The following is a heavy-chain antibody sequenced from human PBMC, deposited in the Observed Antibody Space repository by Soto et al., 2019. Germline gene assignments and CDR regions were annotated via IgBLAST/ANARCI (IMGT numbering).Heavy chain of an antibody. CDR1: GFTFSRYT. CDR3: ARLGQFDF. CDR2: ISYDGSDK. J-gene: IGHJ4*02. Sequence: GGSLRLSCAASGFTFSRYTMHWVRQAPGKGLEWVALISYDGSDKDYADSVKGRFTISRDSAKDSLYLQMNTLRDEDTAIYYCARLGQFDFWGQGTVVTVSS. V-gene: IGHV3-30-3*01.